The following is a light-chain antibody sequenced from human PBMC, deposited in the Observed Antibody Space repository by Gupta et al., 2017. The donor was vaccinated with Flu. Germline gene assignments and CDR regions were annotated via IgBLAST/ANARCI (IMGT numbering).Light chain of an antibody. J-gene: IGKJ1*01. Sequence: DVVMTQSPLSLPVTLGQPASISCRSSQSLVYIDGNTYLNWFQQRPGQSPRRLIYKVSNRDSGVPDRFSGSESGTDFTLKISMGDAEDVGVYYCMQGTHWPKTFGQGTKLEIK. CDR3: MQGTHWPKT. CDR1: QSLVYIDGNTY. V-gene: IGKV2-30*01. CDR2: KVS.